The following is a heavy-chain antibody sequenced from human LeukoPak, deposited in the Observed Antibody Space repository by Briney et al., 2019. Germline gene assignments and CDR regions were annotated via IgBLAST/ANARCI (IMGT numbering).Heavy chain of an antibody. D-gene: IGHD4-17*01. CDR3: ATYFYGEYASYYCHQ. CDR1: GVSIFSSHW. J-gene: IGHJ4*02. Sequence: PSGTLSLTFTMPGVSIFSSHWWSWARQPPGEGLEWIGEIYHSVTTNYNPSLRSRVTMSVNEPKKPFSLMLSSVTAADTAVYYCATYFYGEYASYYCHQGGQETLVSVP. CDR2: IYHSVTT. V-gene: IGHV4-4*02.